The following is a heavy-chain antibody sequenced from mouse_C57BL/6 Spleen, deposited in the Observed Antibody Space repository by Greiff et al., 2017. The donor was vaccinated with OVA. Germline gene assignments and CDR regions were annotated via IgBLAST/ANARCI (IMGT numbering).Heavy chain of an antibody. J-gene: IGHJ3*01. V-gene: IGHV1-42*01. D-gene: IGHD2-3*01. Sequence: VQLQQSGPELVKPGASVKISCKASGYSFTGYYMNWVKQSPEKSLEWIGEINPGTGGTTYNQKFKAKATMTVDKSSSTAYMQLKSLTSEDSAVYYCASYDGYYEWFAYWGQGTLVTVSA. CDR2: INPGTGGT. CDR3: ASYDGYYEWFAY. CDR1: GYSFTGYY.